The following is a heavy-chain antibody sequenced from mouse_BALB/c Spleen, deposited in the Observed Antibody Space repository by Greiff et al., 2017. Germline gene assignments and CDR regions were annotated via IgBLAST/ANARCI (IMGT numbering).Heavy chain of an antibody. CDR3: ARDDYGYGYFDV. CDR1: GFTFTDYY. Sequence: EVKLVESGGGLVQPGGSLRLSCATSGFTFTDYYMSWVRQPPGKALEWLGFIRNKANGYTTEYSASVKGRFTISRDNSQSILYLQMNTLRAEDSATYYCARDDYGYGYFDVWGAGTTVTVAS. V-gene: IGHV7-3*02. J-gene: IGHJ1*01. CDR2: IRNKANGYTT. D-gene: IGHD1-1*01.